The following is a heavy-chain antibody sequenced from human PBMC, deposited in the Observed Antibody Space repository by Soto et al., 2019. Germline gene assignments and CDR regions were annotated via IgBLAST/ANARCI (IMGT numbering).Heavy chain of an antibody. CDR2: INSDGSST. Sequence: PGGSLRLSCAASGFTFSSYWMHWVRQAPGKGLEWVSRINSDGSSTSNADSVKGRFTISRDNSTNTLYLQMNSLRAEDTAVYYCAKDDWYRLSSSGYYLLEYYFDYWGQGTLVTVSS. V-gene: IGHV3-74*01. D-gene: IGHD3-22*01. CDR3: AKDDWYRLSSSGYYLLEYYFDY. CDR1: GFTFSSYW. J-gene: IGHJ4*02.